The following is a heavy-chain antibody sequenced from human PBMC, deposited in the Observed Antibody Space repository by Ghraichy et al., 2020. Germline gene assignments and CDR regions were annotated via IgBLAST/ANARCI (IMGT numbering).Heavy chain of an antibody. CDR1: GFSLSSRGMC. V-gene: IGHV2-70*11. Sequence: SGPTLVKPTETLTLTCGFSGFSLSSRGMCVNWIRQPPGRALEWLARIDWDEDKYYNISLQSRLSISKDTFKNQVVLILTNVDPVDTATYYCARCSNDYFRQDGLDVWGQGAAVTVSS. CDR3: ARCSNDYFRQDGLDV. D-gene: IGHD3-16*01. J-gene: IGHJ6*02. CDR2: IDWDEDK.